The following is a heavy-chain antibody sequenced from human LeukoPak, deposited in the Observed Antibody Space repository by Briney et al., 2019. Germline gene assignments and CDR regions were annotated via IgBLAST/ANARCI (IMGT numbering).Heavy chain of an antibody. CDR2: INPSGGST. CDR3: ARDHGGNSRVFDY. D-gene: IGHD4-23*01. Sequence: ASVKVSCKASGCTFTGYYTHWVRQAPGQGLEWMGIINPSGGSTSYAQKFQGRVTMTRDMSTNTAYMEVSSLRSEDTAVYYCARDHGGNSRVFDYWGQGTLVTVSS. V-gene: IGHV1-46*01. J-gene: IGHJ4*02. CDR1: GCTFTGYY.